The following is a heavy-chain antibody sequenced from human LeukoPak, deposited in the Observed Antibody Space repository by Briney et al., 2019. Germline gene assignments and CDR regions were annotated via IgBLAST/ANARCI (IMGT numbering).Heavy chain of an antibody. J-gene: IGHJ5*02. Sequence: GGSLRLSCAASGFTVSSNYMSWVRQAPGKGLEWVSVIYSGGSTYYAGSVKGRSTISRDNSKNTLYLQMNSLRAEDTAVYYCASSNYYDSSGYYHWGQGTLVTVSS. CDR1: GFTVSSNY. CDR3: ASSNYYDSSGYYH. D-gene: IGHD3-22*01. CDR2: IYSGGST. V-gene: IGHV3-53*01.